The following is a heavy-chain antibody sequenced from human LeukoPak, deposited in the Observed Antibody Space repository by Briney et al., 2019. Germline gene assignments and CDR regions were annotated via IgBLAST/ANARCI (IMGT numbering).Heavy chain of an antibody. D-gene: IGHD1-26*01. Sequence: GGSLRLSCAASGFTFSQNWLHWVRQAPGKGLVWVSRISPDDKSTSYADSVKGRFTISRDDAKKTLYLQMNSLRAEDTAVYYCLTILETTIDAFDIWRQGTMVTVSS. CDR3: LTILETTIDAFDI. J-gene: IGHJ3*02. CDR1: GFTFSQNW. CDR2: ISPDDKST. V-gene: IGHV3-74*01.